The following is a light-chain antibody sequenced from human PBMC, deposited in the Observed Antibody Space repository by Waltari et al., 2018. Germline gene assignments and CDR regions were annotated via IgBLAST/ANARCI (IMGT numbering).Light chain of an antibody. J-gene: IGLJ3*02. CDR2: YDN. Sequence: QSVLTQPPSVSEAPGQTASISCSGSSSNIGNNAVSWYRQVPGQAPNLLIFYDNLVPSGISDHFRGSKSGTLASLVISGVQSGDEAHYYCASWDDSLDGWVFGGGTKVTVL. V-gene: IGLV1-36*01. CDR1: SSNIGNNA. CDR3: ASWDDSLDGWV.